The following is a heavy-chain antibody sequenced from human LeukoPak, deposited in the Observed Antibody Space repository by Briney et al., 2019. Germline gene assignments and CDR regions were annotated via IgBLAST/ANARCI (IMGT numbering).Heavy chain of an antibody. CDR1: GFTFGSYA. Sequence: GGSLRLSCAASGFTFGSYALSWVRQAPGKWLDCVSIVSGSGDATYYADSVKGRFTVSRDDSKNTLHLQMDSLRAEDTALYYCAKGNTGSAYSAVDHWGQGTLVTVSS. J-gene: IGHJ4*02. V-gene: IGHV3-23*01. CDR3: AKGNTGSAYSAVDH. D-gene: IGHD2-15*01. CDR2: VSGSGDAT.